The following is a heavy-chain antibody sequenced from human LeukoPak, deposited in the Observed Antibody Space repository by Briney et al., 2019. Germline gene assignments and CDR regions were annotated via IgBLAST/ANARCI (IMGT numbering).Heavy chain of an antibody. CDR1: GGTFISYA. CDR3: ARVPGYCSGGSCLFDY. V-gene: IGHV1-18*01. J-gene: IGHJ4*02. D-gene: IGHD2-15*01. Sequence: ASVKVSCKASGGTFISYAISWVRQAPGQGLEWMGWISAYNGNTNYAQKLQGRVTMTTDTSTSTAYMELRSLRSDDTAVYYCARVPGYCSGGSCLFDYWGQGTLVTVSS. CDR2: ISAYNGNT.